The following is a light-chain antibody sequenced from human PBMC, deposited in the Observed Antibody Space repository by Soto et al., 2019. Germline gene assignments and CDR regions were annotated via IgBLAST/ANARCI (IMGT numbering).Light chain of an antibody. Sequence: QSALTQPASVSGSPGQSITISCTGTSSDVGGYNYVSWYQQHPGKTPKLMIYDVSKRPSGVSNRFSGSKSGNTSSRTISGLQAEDEADYYCSSYTSSSTLRVFGGGTKLTVL. V-gene: IGLV2-14*01. CDR3: SSYTSSSTLRV. J-gene: IGLJ2*01. CDR1: SSDVGGYNY. CDR2: DVS.